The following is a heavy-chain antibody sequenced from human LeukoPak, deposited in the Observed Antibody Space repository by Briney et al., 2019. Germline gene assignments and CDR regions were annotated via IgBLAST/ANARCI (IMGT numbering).Heavy chain of an antibody. Sequence: ASETLSLTCAVYGGSFSGYYWSWIRQPPGKGLEWIGEINHSGSTNYNPSLKSRVTISVDTSKNQFSPKLSSVTAADTAVYYCARGPNCSSTSCYPNWFDPWGQGTLVTVSS. CDR2: INHSGST. CDR3: ARGPNCSSTSCYPNWFDP. V-gene: IGHV4-34*01. D-gene: IGHD2-2*01. J-gene: IGHJ5*02. CDR1: GGSFSGYY.